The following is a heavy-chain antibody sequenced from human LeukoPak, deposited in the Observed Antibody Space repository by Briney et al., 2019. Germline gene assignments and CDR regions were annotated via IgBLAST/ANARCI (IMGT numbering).Heavy chain of an antibody. CDR2: IYPSGST. J-gene: IGHJ4*02. D-gene: IGHD3-9*01. V-gene: IGHV4-39*07. CDR1: GGSISSSSYY. CDR3: ASALRNYDILTGYYPQGYYFDY. Sequence: PSETLSLTCTVSGGSISSSSYYWGWIRQPPGKGLEWIGEIYPSGSTNYNPSLKSRVTISVDKSKNQFSLKLSSVTAADTAVYYCASALRNYDILTGYYPQGYYFDYWGQGTLVTVSS.